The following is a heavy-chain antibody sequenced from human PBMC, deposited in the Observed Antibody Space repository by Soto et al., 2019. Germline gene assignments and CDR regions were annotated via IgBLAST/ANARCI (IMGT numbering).Heavy chain of an antibody. J-gene: IGHJ6*02. CDR2: IYYSGST. CDR3: ASPYSSSWSDYYYYGMDV. V-gene: IGHV4-39*01. Sequence: QLQLQESGPGLVKPSETLSLTCTVSGGSISSSSYYWGWIRQPPGKGLEWIGSIYYSGSTYYNPSLKIRVTISVDTSKNQFSLKLSSVTAADTAVYYCASPYSSSWSDYYYYGMDVWGQGTTVTVSS. D-gene: IGHD6-13*01. CDR1: GGSISSSSYY.